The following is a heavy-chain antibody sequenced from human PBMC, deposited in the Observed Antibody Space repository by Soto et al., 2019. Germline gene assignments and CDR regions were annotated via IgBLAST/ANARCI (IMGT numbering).Heavy chain of an antibody. CDR3: TGEVASGY. D-gene: IGHD2-8*02. Sequence: VQLVECGGGVVQPGRSLRRSCAVSGFTVSTYGMHWVRQAPGKGLEWVAVISRDGGTKYYADSVKGRFTISRDNSRNTLFLEMNSLRSNDMAVYYCTGEVASGYWGQGTLVTVSS. CDR1: GFTVSTYG. CDR2: ISRDGGTK. J-gene: IGHJ4*02. V-gene: IGHV3-30*03.